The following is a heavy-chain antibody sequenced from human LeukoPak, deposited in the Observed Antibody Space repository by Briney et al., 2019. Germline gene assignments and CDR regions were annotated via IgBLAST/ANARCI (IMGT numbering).Heavy chain of an antibody. J-gene: IGHJ6*03. Sequence: GGSLRLSCAASGFTFSDYSFNWVRQAPGKGLEWVAFIRHDGNHKNCADSVKGRFTISRDNSKNTLSLQMNSLRAEDTAVYYCAKDKNDYGDYYYMDVWGKGTTVTVSS. V-gene: IGHV3-30*02. CDR2: IRHDGNHK. CDR3: AKDKNDYGDYYYMDV. CDR1: GFTFSDYS. D-gene: IGHD4-17*01.